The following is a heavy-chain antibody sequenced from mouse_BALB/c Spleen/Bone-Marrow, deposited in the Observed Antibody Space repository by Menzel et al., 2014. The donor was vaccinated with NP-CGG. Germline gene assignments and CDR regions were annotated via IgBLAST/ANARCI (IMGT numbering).Heavy chain of an antibody. CDR3: ARGRDWHAWFAY. J-gene: IGHJ3*01. D-gene: IGHD3-1*01. CDR1: GYAFSSSW. CDR2: IYPGDGDT. V-gene: IGHV1-82*01. Sequence: QVQLQQSGPELVKPGASVKISCKASGYAFSSSWMNWVKQRPGQGLEWIGRIYPGDGDTNYNGKFKGKATLTADKSSSTAYMQLSSLTSVDSAVYFCARGRDWHAWFAYWGQGTLVTVSA.